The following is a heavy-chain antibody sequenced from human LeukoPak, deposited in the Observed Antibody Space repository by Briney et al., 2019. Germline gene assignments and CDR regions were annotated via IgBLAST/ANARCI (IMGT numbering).Heavy chain of an antibody. CDR1: GFTFDDYA. CDR3: AKGRSWFGEFVDY. CDR2: ISWNSGSI. Sequence: PGGSLRLSCAASGFTFDDYAMHWVRQAPGKGLEWVSGISWNSGSIGYADSVRGRFTISRDNAKNSLYLQMNSLRAEDTAVYYCAKGRSWFGEFVDYWGQGTLVTVSS. D-gene: IGHD3-10*01. V-gene: IGHV3-9*01. J-gene: IGHJ4*02.